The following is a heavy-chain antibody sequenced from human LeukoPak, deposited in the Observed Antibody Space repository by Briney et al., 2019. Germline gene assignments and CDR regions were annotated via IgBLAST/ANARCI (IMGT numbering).Heavy chain of an antibody. D-gene: IGHD3-22*01. Sequence: GGSLRLSCAASGFTFSSYAMSWVRQAPGKGLEWVSATSGSGGSTYYADSVKGRFTISRDNSKNTLYLQMNSLRAEDTAVYYCARDRVLHYYDSSGYPDYWGQGTLVTVSS. V-gene: IGHV3-23*01. CDR1: GFTFSSYA. CDR3: ARDRVLHYYDSSGYPDY. J-gene: IGHJ4*02. CDR2: TSGSGGST.